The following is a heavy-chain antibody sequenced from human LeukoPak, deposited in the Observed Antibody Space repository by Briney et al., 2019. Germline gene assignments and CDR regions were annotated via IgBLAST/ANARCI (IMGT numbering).Heavy chain of an antibody. CDR2: ISSSGSTI. CDR1: GFTFSSYA. Sequence: GRSLRLSCAASGFTFSSYAMHWVRQAPGKGLEWVSYISSSGSTIYYADSVKGRFTISRDNSKNTLYLQMNSLRAEDTAVYYCARAFSAPGYYYYYYYMDVWGKGTTVTVSS. CDR3: ARAFSAPGYYYYYYYMDV. D-gene: IGHD1-1*01. V-gene: IGHV3-48*01. J-gene: IGHJ6*03.